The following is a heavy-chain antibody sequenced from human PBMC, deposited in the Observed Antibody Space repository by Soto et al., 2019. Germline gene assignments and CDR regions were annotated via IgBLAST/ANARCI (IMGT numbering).Heavy chain of an antibody. Sequence: ASVKVSCKASGYTFTSYGISWVRQAPGQGLEWMGWISAYNGNTNYAQKLQGRVTMTTDTSTSTAYMELRSLRSDDTAVYYCARPGEVLRFLEWTWSYAFDIWGQGTMVTVSS. V-gene: IGHV1-18*01. CDR1: GYTFTSYG. CDR3: ARPGEVLRFLEWTWSYAFDI. J-gene: IGHJ3*02. D-gene: IGHD3-3*01. CDR2: ISAYNGNT.